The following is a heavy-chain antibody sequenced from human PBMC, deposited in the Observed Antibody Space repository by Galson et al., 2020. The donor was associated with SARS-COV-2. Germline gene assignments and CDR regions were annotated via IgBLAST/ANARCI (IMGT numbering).Heavy chain of an antibody. V-gene: IGHV1-69*13. J-gene: IGHJ6*02. Sequence: SVKVSCKPSGGTFSSYAISWVRQAPGPGLEWMGGIIPILGTANYAQKFHGSVTITADESTITAYMLLSSLSSEDTAVYYCAQLLGTPGIKYFDYGGMDVWGQGTTVTVSS. D-gene: IGHD2-2*01. CDR3: AQLLGTPGIKYFDYGGMDV. CDR2: IIPILGTA. CDR1: GGTFSSYA.